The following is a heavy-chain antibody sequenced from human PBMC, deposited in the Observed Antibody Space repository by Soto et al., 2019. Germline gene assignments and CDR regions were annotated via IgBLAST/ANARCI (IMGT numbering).Heavy chain of an antibody. D-gene: IGHD3-22*01. V-gene: IGHV3-23*01. J-gene: IGHJ4*02. CDR2: ISGSGGST. Sequence: PGGSLRLSCAASGFTFSSYAMSWVRQAPGKGLEWVSAISGSGGSTYYADSVKGRFTISRDNSKNTLYLQMNSLRAEETAVYYCAKVRADYYDGSGPNYWGQGTLVTVSS. CDR1: GFTFSSYA. CDR3: AKVRADYYDGSGPNY.